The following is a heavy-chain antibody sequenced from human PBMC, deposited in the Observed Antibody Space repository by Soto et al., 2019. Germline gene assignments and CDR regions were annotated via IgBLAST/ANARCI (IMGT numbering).Heavy chain of an antibody. CDR1: GGSVNIGTHY. D-gene: IGHD2-21*01. Sequence: QVQLQESGPGLVKPSETLSLTCTVPGGSVNIGTHYWSWIRQPPGKGLEWIGFIHYSGSTNYNPSLKSRVTMSADTSKNQFSLKLTSVNAADTAVYYCTRGGDAYKNGHWGQGTLVTVSS. CDR2: IHYSGST. CDR3: TRGGDAYKNGH. V-gene: IGHV4-61*01. J-gene: IGHJ4*02.